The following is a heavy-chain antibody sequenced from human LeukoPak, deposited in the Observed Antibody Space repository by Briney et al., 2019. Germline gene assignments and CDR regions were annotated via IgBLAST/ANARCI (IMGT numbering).Heavy chain of an antibody. Sequence: SETLSLTCTVSGASISSTRYYWGWIRQSPGKGLEWIGSLYYSGSAYYNPSLKSRATISVDTSKNQFSLKLSSVTAADTAVYYCARTIFGVVIMAYYFDYWGQGTLVTVSS. CDR3: ARTIFGVVIMAYYFDY. V-gene: IGHV4-39*01. CDR2: LYYSGSA. J-gene: IGHJ4*02. D-gene: IGHD3-3*01. CDR1: GASISSTRYY.